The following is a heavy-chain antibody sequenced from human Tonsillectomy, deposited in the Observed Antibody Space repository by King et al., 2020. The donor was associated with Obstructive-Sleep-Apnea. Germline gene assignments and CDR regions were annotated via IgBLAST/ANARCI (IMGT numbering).Heavy chain of an antibody. D-gene: IGHD2-21*02. CDR1: GFTXSSYY. Sequence: VQXVESGGXLVQPGESLRLSCAASGFTXSSYYMSWXRQAPGKGLEWVANXKEDGSETYYVDSVRGRFTISRDNAKNSLFLQMNSLSAEDTAVYYCAREGISDCGGDCPFDYWGQGSLVTVSS. V-gene: IGHV3-7*01. CDR2: XKEDGSET. CDR3: AREGISDCGGDCPFDY. J-gene: IGHJ4*02.